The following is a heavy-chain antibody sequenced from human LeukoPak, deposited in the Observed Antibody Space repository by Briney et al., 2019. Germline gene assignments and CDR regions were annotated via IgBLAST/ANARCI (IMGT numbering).Heavy chain of an antibody. CDR3: ARDVI. V-gene: IGHV4-59*01. CDR2: IYYTGNT. CDR1: GGSISNYY. J-gene: IGHJ3*02. Sequence: SETLSLTCTVSGGSISNYYWSWLRQPPGKGLEWIGYIYYTGNTNYNPSLKSRVTISVDTSKNQFSLKLSSVTAADTAVYYCARDVIWGQGTMVTVSS.